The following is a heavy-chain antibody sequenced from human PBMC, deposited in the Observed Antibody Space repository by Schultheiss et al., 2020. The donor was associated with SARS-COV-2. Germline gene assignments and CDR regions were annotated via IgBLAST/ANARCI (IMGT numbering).Heavy chain of an antibody. Sequence: SETLSLTCTVSGGSISSYYWSWIRQPPGKGLEWIGYIYYSGSTNYNPSLKSLVTMSVDTSKNQFSLKLSSVTAADTAVYYCARGQRGYTAMSWFDPWGQGTLVTVSS. CDR2: IYYSGST. CDR3: ARGQRGYTAMSWFDP. V-gene: IGHV4-59*12. D-gene: IGHD5-18*01. J-gene: IGHJ5*02. CDR1: GGSISSYY.